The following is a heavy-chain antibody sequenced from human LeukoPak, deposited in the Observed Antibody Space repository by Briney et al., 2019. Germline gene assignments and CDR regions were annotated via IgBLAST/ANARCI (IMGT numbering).Heavy chain of an antibody. J-gene: IGHJ5*02. D-gene: IGHD2-2*01. CDR2: MNPNSGTT. V-gene: IGHV1-8*01. CDR3: ARRGLGYCSSTSCYRKNWFDP. CDR1: GYTFTSYD. Sequence: ASVKVSCKASGYTFTSYDINWVRQATGQGLEWMGWMNPNSGTTGYAQKFQGRVTMTRNTSISTAYMELSSLRSEDTAVYYCARRGLGYCSSTSCYRKNWFDPWGQGTLVAVSS.